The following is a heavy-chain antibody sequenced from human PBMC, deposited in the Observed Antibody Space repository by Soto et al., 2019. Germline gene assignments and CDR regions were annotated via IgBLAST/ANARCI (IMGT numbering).Heavy chain of an antibody. CDR2: ISGSGGST. Sequence: EVQLLESGGGLVQPGGSLRLSCAASGFTFSSYAMSWVRQAPGKGLECVSAISGSGGSTYYADSVKGRFTISRDNSKNTLYLQMNSLRAAYPAVYYCAKDVDLLTGYYFDYWVQGTLVTVSS. CDR1: GFTFSSYA. D-gene: IGHD3-9*01. V-gene: IGHV3-23*01. J-gene: IGHJ4*02. CDR3: AKDVDLLTGYYFDY.